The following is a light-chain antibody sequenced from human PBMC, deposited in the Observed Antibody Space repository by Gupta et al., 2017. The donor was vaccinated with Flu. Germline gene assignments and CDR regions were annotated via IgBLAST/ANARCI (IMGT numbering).Light chain of an antibody. Sequence: FMLTQPHSVSESPGKTVTISCTRSSGRIASNYVQWYQQRPGSSPPTVIDEDNQRPSGVPDRFSGSTETSSTSASPTIADVKTEDDDYYDCQAYDSSILVFGGGTKLTVL. V-gene: IGLV6-57*01. CDR2: EDN. J-gene: IGLJ2*01. CDR1: SGRIASNY. CDR3: QAYDSSILV.